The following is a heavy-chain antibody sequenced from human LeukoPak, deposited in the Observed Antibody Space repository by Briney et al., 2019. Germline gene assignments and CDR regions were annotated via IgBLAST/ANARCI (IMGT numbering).Heavy chain of an antibody. CDR3: ARPHGDYFDY. CDR2: IYPGDSDT. Sequence: HGESLKISYKGSGXSFTSYCIGWVRQMPGKGLEWMGIIYPGDSDTRYSPSFQGQVTISADKSISTAYLQWSSLKASDTAMYYCARPHGDYFDYWGQGTLVTVSS. CDR1: GXSFTSYC. J-gene: IGHJ4*02. V-gene: IGHV5-51*01. D-gene: IGHD3-16*01.